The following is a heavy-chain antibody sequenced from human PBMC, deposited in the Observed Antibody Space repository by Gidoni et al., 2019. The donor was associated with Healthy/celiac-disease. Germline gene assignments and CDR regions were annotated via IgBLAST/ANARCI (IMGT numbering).Heavy chain of an antibody. J-gene: IGHJ5*02. Sequence: QVQLQESGPGLVQPSQTLSLTCTVSGGSISSGGYYWSWIRQHPGKGLEWIGYIYYSGSTYYNPSLKSRVTISVDTSKNQFSLKLSSVTAADTAVYYCARGVVTGTTAWCDPWGQGTLVTVSS. V-gene: IGHV4-31*03. CDR2: IYYSGST. CDR3: ARGVVTGTTAWCDP. CDR1: GGSISSGGYY. D-gene: IGHD1-7*01.